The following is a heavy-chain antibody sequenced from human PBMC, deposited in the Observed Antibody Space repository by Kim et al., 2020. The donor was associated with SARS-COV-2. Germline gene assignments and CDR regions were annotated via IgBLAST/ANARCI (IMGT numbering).Heavy chain of an antibody. CDR2: ISWNSGSI. J-gene: IGHJ4*02. CDR1: GFTFDDYA. D-gene: IGHD6-13*01. Sequence: GGSLRLSCAASGFTFDDYAMHWVRQAPGKGLEWVSGISWNSGSIGYADSVKGRFTISRDNAKNSLYLQMNSLRAEDTALYYCRGSIAAAGPHYFDYWGQGTLVTVSS. CDR3: RGSIAAAGPHYFDY. V-gene: IGHV3-9*01.